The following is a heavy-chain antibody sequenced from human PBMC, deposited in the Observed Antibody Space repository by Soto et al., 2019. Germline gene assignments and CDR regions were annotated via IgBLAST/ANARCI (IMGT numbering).Heavy chain of an antibody. CDR2: IFHGGST. CDR1: DESFSGYY. J-gene: IGHJ4*02. CDR3: ARPHYESNTFSSFFDY. D-gene: IGHD3-22*01. V-gene: IGHV4-34*12. Sequence: QVQLQQWGAGLLKPSETLSLTCAVYDESFSGYYWSWLRQPPGKGLEWIGEIFHGGSTDYSPSLKSRVTISVDTSKNQFSLELSAVTAADTAVYYCARPHYESNTFSSFFDYWGQGTQVTVSS.